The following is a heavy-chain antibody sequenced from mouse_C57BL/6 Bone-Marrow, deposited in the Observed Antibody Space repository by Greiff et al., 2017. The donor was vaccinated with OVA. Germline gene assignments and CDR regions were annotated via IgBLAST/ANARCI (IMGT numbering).Heavy chain of an antibody. V-gene: IGHV5-17*01. D-gene: IGHD1-1*01. CDR2: ISSGSSTI. CDR3: ARPRGSSYWYFDV. J-gene: IGHJ1*03. CDR1: GFTFSDYG. Sequence: EVKLMESGGGLVKPGGSLKLSCAASGFTFSDYGMHWVRQAPEKGLEWVAYISSGSSTIYYADTVKGRFTISRDNAKNTLFLQMTSLRSEDTAMYYCARPRGSSYWYFDVWGTGTTVTVSS.